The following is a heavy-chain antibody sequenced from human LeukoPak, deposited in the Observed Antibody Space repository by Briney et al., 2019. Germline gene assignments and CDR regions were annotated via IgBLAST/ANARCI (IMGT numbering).Heavy chain of an antibody. CDR2: IYSGGTT. D-gene: IGHD3-22*01. CDR3: AREPGSETYYYDSSGYYT. V-gene: IGHV3-53*01. J-gene: IGHJ5*02. Sequence: GGSLRLSCAASGFTVSSNYMSWVRQAPGKGLEWVSVIYSGGTTYYADSVKGRFTISRDNSKNTLYLQMNSLRAEDTAVYYCAREPGSETYYYDSSGYYTWGQGTLVTVSS. CDR1: GFTVSSNY.